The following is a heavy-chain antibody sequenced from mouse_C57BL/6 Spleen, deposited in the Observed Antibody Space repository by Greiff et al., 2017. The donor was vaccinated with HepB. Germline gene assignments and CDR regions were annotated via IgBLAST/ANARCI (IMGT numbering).Heavy chain of an antibody. CDR2: IWAGGST. V-gene: IGHV2-9*02. Sequence: QVQLKESGPGLVAPSQRLSITCTVSGFSLTSYGVHWVRQPPGKGLEWLGVIWAGGSTNYNSALMSRLSISKDNSKSQVFLKMNSRQTDDTAMYYCARLEDIWCQGTTLTVSS. J-gene: IGHJ2*01. CDR3: ARLEDI. D-gene: IGHD1-3*01. CDR1: GFSLTSYG.